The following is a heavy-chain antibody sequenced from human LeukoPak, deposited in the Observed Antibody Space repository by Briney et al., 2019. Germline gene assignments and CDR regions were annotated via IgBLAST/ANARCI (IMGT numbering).Heavy chain of an antibody. CDR3: AQVTSSFDN. Sequence: ASVKVSCKASGGTFSSYAISWVRQAPGQGLEWMGWINPDSGGTNYVQKFQGRVTMTRDTSISTAYMELSRLRSDDTAVYYCAQVTSSFDNWGQGTLVTVSS. CDR2: INPDSGGT. D-gene: IGHD2-21*02. V-gene: IGHV1-2*02. J-gene: IGHJ4*02. CDR1: GGTFSSYA.